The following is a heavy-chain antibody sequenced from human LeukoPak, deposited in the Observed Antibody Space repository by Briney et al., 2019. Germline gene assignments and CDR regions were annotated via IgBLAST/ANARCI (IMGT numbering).Heavy chain of an antibody. V-gene: IGHV3-11*04. Sequence: GGSLRLSCAASGFTFSDYYMSWIRQAPGKGLEWVSYISSSSGATTHYADSVKGRFTISRDNAKNSLHLQMNSLRAEDTAVYYCARARGSYSVDYWGQGTLVTVSS. D-gene: IGHD1-26*01. CDR1: GFTFSDYY. CDR3: ARARGSYSVDY. J-gene: IGHJ4*02. CDR2: ISSSSGATT.